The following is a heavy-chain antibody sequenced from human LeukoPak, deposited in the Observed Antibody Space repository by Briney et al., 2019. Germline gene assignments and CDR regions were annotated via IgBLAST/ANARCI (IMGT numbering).Heavy chain of an antibody. D-gene: IGHD2-21*02. J-gene: IGHJ4*02. V-gene: IGHV1-3*01. Sequence: GASVKVSCKASGYTFTSYAMNWVRQAPGQRLEWMGWINAGNGNTKYSQKFQGRVTITRDTSASTAYMELSSLRSEDTAVYYCARDSEVTGNDYWGQGTLVTVSS. CDR1: GYTFTSYA. CDR2: INAGNGNT. CDR3: ARDSEVTGNDY.